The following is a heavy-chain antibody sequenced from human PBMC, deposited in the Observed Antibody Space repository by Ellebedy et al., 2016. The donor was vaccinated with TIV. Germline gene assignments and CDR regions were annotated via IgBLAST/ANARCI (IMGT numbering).Heavy chain of an antibody. CDR1: GVSLLSSSDY. CDR2: VDYSGRA. D-gene: IGHD4-17*01. Sequence: MPSETLFLTCSVSGVSLLSSSDYWGWIRQPPGKGLEWIGSVDYSGRAYNNPSLKSRVTSSVDTSKNQFSLKLTSVTAADTAVYFCARDSDGDYTSFDLWGRGALVIVSS. CDR3: ARDSDGDYTSFDL. V-gene: IGHV4-39*07. J-gene: IGHJ2*01.